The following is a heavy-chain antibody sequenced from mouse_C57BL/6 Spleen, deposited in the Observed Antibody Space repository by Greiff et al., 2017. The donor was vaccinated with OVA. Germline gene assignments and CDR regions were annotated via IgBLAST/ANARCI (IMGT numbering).Heavy chain of an antibody. J-gene: IGHJ1*03. CDR3: ARRSITTVGWYFDV. D-gene: IGHD1-1*01. Sequence: DVKLVESGGGLVKPGGSLKLSCAASGFTFSDYGMHWVRQAPEKGLEWVAYISSGSSTIYYADTVKGRFTISRDNAKNTLFLQMTSLRSEDTAMYYCARRSITTVGWYFDVWGTGTTVTVSS. CDR1: GFTFSDYG. V-gene: IGHV5-17*01. CDR2: ISSGSSTI.